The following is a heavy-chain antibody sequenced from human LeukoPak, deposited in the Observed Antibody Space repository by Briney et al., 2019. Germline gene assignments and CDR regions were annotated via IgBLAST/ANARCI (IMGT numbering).Heavy chain of an antibody. CDR1: GFTFSSYW. J-gene: IGHJ4*02. Sequence: GGSLRLSCAASGFTFSSYWMGWVRQAPGKGLEWVAKIKPDGTEKDHVDSVKGRFTISRDNAKNSLYLQLNSLRAEDTAVYYCARSRFYFDYWGQGTLVTVSS. V-gene: IGHV3-7*01. CDR2: IKPDGTEK. CDR3: ARSRFYFDY.